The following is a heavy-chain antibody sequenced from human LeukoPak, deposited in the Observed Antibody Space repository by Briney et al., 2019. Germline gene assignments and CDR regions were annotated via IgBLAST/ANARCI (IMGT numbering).Heavy chain of an antibody. Sequence: GGSLRLSCAASGFTFSSYNMNWVRQAPGKGLEWVSSISSSSTYIYYADSVKGRFTISRDNAKNSLYLQMYSLRAEDTAVYYCASRVGLYDSSGYYLGYWGQGTLVTVSS. CDR1: GFTFSSYN. D-gene: IGHD3-22*01. V-gene: IGHV3-21*01. J-gene: IGHJ4*02. CDR2: ISSSSTYI. CDR3: ASRVGLYDSSGYYLGY.